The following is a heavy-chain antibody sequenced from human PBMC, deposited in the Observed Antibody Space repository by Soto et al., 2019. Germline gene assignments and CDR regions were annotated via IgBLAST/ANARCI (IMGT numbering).Heavy chain of an antibody. Sequence: AYSLKISCECSGYSFTSYCTGLLLQMPGKGLERMWIIYPGDSDTRYSPSFQGQVTISADKSITTTYLQWSSLKASDTAIYYCARLFDTSGWYDYWGQGTLVTVSS. CDR3: ARLFDTSGWYDY. J-gene: IGHJ4*02. CDR2: IYPGDSDT. D-gene: IGHD6-19*01. V-gene: IGHV5-51*01. CDR1: GYSFTSYC.